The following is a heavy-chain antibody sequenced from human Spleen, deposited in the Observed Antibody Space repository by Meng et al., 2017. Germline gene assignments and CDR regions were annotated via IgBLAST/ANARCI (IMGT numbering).Heavy chain of an antibody. J-gene: IGHJ4*02. CDR1: GLIFSNAY. CDR2: IKSKPDGETI. D-gene: IGHD5-12*01. CDR3: SGHIDY. Sequence: EMQLLESGGGLEKPGGSLRLSCEGSGLIFSNAYMTWVRQVPGKRLEWVGRIKSKPDGETIDYAAPVKGRFTISRDDSKNTVYLQMNSLKTEDTAVYYCSGHIDYWGQGTLVTVSS. V-gene: IGHV3-15*01.